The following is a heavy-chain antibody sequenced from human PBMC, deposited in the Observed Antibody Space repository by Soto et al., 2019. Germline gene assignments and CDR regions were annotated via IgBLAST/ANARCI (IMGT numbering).Heavy chain of an antibody. V-gene: IGHV4-31*03. CDR3: ATTNIRGVMAY. CDR1: GGSISSGGYY. D-gene: IGHD3-10*01. Sequence: SETLSLTCTVSGGSISSGGYYWSWIRQHPGKGLEWIGYIYYSGSTYYNPSLKSRVTISVDTSKNQFSLKLSSVTAADTAVYYCATTNIRGVMAYWGQGTLVTVSS. J-gene: IGHJ4*02. CDR2: IYYSGST.